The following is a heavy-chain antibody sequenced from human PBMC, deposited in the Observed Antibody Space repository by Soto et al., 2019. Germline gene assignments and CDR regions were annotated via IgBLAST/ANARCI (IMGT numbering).Heavy chain of an antibody. CDR2: IFWDDDP. CDR3: AHAYGGTSWPNDAFDV. J-gene: IGHJ3*01. V-gene: IGHV2-5*02. CDR1: GFSFSADGVA. Sequence: QITLKESGPPVVKPTQTLTLTCIFSGFSFSADGVAVGWIRQPPGKALEWLALIFWDDDPRYSPSLKSRLTITKDTSKNQVVLTMINMDPVDTGTYYCAHAYGGTSWPNDAFDVWGQGTVVTVSS. D-gene: IGHD2-21*01.